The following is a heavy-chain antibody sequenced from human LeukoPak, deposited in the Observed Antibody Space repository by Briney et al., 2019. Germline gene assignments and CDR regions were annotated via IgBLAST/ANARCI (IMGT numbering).Heavy chain of an antibody. CDR3: AREVYSYVFGWAFDI. Sequence: SETLSLTCTVSGGSISSYYWSWIRQPPGKGLEWIGYIYYSGSTNYNPSLKSRVTISVDTSKNQFSLKLSSVTAADTAVYYCAREVYSYVFGWAFDIWGQGTMVTVSS. D-gene: IGHD5-18*01. J-gene: IGHJ3*02. CDR2: IYYSGST. CDR1: GGSISSYY. V-gene: IGHV4-59*01.